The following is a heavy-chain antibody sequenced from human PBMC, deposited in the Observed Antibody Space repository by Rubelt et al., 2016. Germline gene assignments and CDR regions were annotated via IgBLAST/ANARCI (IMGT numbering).Heavy chain of an antibody. D-gene: IGHD1-26*01. J-gene: IGHJ3*02. Sequence: EVQLVESGGGLVQPGGSLRLSCAASRFTFSNYGMSWVRQAPGKGLEWVSTISGSGGSTYYADSVKGRFTISRDNSTNTLYLQMNSLRAEDTAIYYCAKDLIVGAPYDASDIWGQGTMVTVSS. CDR1: RFTFSNYG. CDR3: AKDLIVGAPYDASDI. CDR2: ISGSGGST. V-gene: IGHV3-23*04.